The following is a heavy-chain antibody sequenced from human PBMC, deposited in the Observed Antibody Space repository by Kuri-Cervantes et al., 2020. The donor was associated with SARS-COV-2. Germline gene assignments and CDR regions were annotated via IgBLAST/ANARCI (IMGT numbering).Heavy chain of an antibody. Sequence: GGSLRLSCAASGFTFSSYAMHWVRQAPGKGLEWVAVISYDGSNKYYADSVKGRFTISRDNSKNTLYLQMNSLRAEDTAVYYCAKGEVCSSTSCYTGASYGMDVWGQGTTVTVSS. CDR1: GFTFSSYA. D-gene: IGHD2-2*02. V-gene: IGHV3-30*04. CDR2: ISYDGSNK. CDR3: AKGEVCSSTSCYTGASYGMDV. J-gene: IGHJ6*02.